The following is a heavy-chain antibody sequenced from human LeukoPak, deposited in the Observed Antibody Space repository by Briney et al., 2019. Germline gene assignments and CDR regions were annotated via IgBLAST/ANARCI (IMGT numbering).Heavy chain of an antibody. D-gene: IGHD6-19*01. CDR3: ARDLDSSGWIDY. Sequence: GGSFRLSCAASGFTFSDYYMSWIRQAQGKGLKWVSYISSSSRNINCADSVKGRFTISRDNAKNSLYLQMNSLRAEDTAVYYCARDLDSSGWIDYWGQGTLVPVSS. V-gene: IGHV3-11*05. CDR1: GFTFSDYY. CDR2: ISSSSRNI. J-gene: IGHJ4*02.